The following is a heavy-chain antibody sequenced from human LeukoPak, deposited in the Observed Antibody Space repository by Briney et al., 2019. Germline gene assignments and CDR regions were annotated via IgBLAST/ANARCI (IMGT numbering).Heavy chain of an antibody. CDR3: AAVSGHYTLLDA. Sequence: ASVKVSCKISGYTLNDISVHWVRQPPGKGVEWMGVVDSDDCQRVYAQRFEGRVTMTEDKSKNTAYMELSRLRSEDTAVYFCAAVSGHYTLLDAWGQGALVTVST. CDR1: GYTLNDIS. CDR2: VDSDDCQR. J-gene: IGHJ5*02. V-gene: IGHV1-24*01. D-gene: IGHD4-11*01.